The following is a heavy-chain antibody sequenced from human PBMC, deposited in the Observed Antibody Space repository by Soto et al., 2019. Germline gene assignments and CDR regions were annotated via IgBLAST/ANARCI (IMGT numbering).Heavy chain of an antibody. Sequence: GGSLRLSCAASGFTFSDYYMSWIRQAPGKGLEWVSYISSSGSTIYYADSVKGRFTISRDNAKNSLYLQMNSLRAEDTAVYYCAREYSYDFYYYYYGMDVWGQGTTVTVSS. V-gene: IGHV3-11*01. J-gene: IGHJ6*01. CDR3: AREYSYDFYYYYYGMDV. CDR2: ISSSGSTI. CDR1: GFTFSDYY. D-gene: IGHD5-18*01.